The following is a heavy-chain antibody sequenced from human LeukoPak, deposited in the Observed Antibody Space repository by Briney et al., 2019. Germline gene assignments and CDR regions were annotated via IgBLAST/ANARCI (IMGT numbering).Heavy chain of an antibody. CDR2: IPYDGSNK. CDR1: GFTFSSYG. J-gene: IGHJ4*02. Sequence: GGSLRLSCAASGFTFSSYGMHWVRQAPGKGLEWVAVIPYDGSNKYYADSVKGRFTISRDNSKNTLYLQMNSLRAEDTAVYYCAKGWDYYDSSGRDFDYWGQGTLVTVSS. CDR3: AKGWDYYDSSGRDFDY. D-gene: IGHD3-22*01. V-gene: IGHV3-30*18.